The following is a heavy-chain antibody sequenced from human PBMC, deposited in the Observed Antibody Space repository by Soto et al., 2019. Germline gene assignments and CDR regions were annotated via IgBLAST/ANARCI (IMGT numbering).Heavy chain of an antibody. Sequence: QVVESGGGLVLPGGSLRLSCAASGFPFRRYSMNWVRQAPGKGLEWVSYISDSSSSIHDADSVKGRFTISRDNAKNSLYLQMNSLRVEDTAVYYWAVGIVVARGYFDLWGRGTLVTVSS. J-gene: IGHJ2*01. CDR2: ISDSSSSI. V-gene: IGHV3-48*01. CDR1: GFPFRRYS. D-gene: IGHD6-19*01. CDR3: AVGIVVARGYFDL.